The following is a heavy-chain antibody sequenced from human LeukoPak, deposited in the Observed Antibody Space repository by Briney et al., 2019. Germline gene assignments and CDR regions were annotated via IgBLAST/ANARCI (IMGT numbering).Heavy chain of an antibody. CDR1: GFTFSSYA. J-gene: IGHJ4*02. CDR2: ISGGGGST. Sequence: GGSLRLSCAASGFTFSSYAMSWVRQAPGKGLEWVSAISGGGGSTYYADSVKGRFTISRDNSKNTLYLQMNSLRAEDTAVYYCAKDRTIGSGYYSFDYWGQGTLVTVSS. CDR3: AKDRTIGSGYYSFDY. D-gene: IGHD3-3*01. V-gene: IGHV3-23*01.